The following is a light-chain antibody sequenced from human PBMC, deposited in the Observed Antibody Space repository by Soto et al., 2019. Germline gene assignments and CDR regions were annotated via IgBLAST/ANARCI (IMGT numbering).Light chain of an antibody. J-gene: IGKJ2*01. V-gene: IGKV2-28*01. CDR2: LGS. Sequence: DIVMTRSPLSLPVTPGEPASISCKSSQSLLHANGYNYLDWYLQKPGQSPQLLIYLGSNRASGVPDRFSGSGSGTDFTLKISRVEAEDVRVYYCMQALQTPLYTFGQGTK. CDR1: QSLLHANGYNY. CDR3: MQALQTPLYT.